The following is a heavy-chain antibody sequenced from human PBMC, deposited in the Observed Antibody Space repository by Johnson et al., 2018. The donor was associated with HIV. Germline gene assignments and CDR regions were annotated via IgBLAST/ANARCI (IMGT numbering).Heavy chain of an antibody. CDR3: ARDRWLGDAFDI. D-gene: IGHD6-19*01. Sequence: VQLVESGGGSVQPGGSLRLSCAASGFTVMSHYMTRVRQAPGKGLEWVSVIYDGDTTYYTDSVKGRFTISRDDSKNTLYLQMNSLRPDDSDVYYCARDRWLGDAFDIWGQGTMVTVSS. CDR1: GFTVMSHY. V-gene: IGHV3-66*02. J-gene: IGHJ3*02. CDR2: IYDGDTT.